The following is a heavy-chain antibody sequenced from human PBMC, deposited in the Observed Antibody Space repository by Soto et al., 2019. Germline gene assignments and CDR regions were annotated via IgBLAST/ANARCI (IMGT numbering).Heavy chain of an antibody. D-gene: IGHD3-10*01. CDR2: ISYDGSKK. J-gene: IGHJ4*02. CDR1: GFNFNNYG. CDR3: AKRRMILRFGELSEYYFDY. V-gene: IGHV3-30*18. Sequence: QVQLVESGGGGVQPGRSLRLSCAASGFNFNNYGMHWVRQAPGKGLEWVATISYDGSKKYYADSVKGRFTISRDNSKNTLYLQMDSLRADDTAVYYCAKRRMILRFGELSEYYFDYWGQGALVTVSS.